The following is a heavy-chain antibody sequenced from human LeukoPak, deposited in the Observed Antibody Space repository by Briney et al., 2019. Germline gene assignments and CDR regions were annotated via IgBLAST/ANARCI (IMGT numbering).Heavy chain of an antibody. V-gene: IGHV4-34*01. J-gene: IGHJ5*02. CDR3: ARGRGMIPAATNWFDP. D-gene: IGHD2-2*01. CDR1: GGSFSGYY. CDR2: INHSGST. Sequence: SETLSLTCAVYGGSFSGYYWSWIRQPPGKGLEWIGEINHSGSTNYNPSLKSRVTISVDTSKNQFSLKLSSATAADTAVYYCARGRGMIPAATNWFDPWGQGTLVTVSS.